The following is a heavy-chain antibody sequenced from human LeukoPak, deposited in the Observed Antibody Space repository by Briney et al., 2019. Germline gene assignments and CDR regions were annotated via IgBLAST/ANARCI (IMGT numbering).Heavy chain of an antibody. D-gene: IGHD1-14*01. Sequence: GGSLRHSCAASGFTVITNDMTGVRQAPGKGLEWVSVLYSDGNTKYTDSVQGRFTISRDNSKNTLYLEMNSLSPDDTAVYYCVRGVEPLAANTLAYWGQSTLVTVSS. J-gene: IGHJ4*02. V-gene: IGHV3-53*01. CDR3: VRGVEPLAANTLAY. CDR2: LYSDGNT. CDR1: GFTVITND.